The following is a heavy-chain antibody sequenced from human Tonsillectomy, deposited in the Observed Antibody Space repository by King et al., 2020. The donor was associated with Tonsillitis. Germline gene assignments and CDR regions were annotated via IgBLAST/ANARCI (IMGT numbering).Heavy chain of an antibody. CDR1: GFPFSNFA. CDR2: ISGRGDRT. CDR3: AKLMAGYTYGADY. V-gene: IGHV3-23*04. D-gene: IGHD5-18*01. J-gene: IGHJ4*02. Sequence: VQLVESGGELVQPGGSLRLSGTASGFPFSNFAMTWVRQAPGKGLQWVSVISGRGDRTFNADSVKGRFTISRDNSKNTLYLHMNSLRAEDTAIYYCAKLMAGYTYGADYWGQGSLVTVSS.